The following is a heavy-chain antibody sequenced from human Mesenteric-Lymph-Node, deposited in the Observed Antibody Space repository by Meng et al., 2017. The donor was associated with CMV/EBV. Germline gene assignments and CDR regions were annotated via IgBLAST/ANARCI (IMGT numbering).Heavy chain of an antibody. Sequence: SETLSLTCSVSGYSISSGYYWGWIRQPPGKGLEWIGSMYHSGGSYYNPSLKSRVTISIDTSKNQFSLKLSSVTAADTAVYYCARAPFRRHHYYYYYGIDVWGQGTTVTVSS. CDR3: ARAPFRRHHYYYYYGIDV. J-gene: IGHJ6*02. CDR1: GYSISSGYY. V-gene: IGHV4-38-2*02. CDR2: MYHSGGS.